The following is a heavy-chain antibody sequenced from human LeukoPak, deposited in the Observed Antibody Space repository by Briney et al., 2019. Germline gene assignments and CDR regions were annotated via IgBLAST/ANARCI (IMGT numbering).Heavy chain of an antibody. Sequence: GGSLRLSCAASGFTFSGNSMSWVRQAPGKGLEWVSSISSSSSYIYHADSVKGRFTISRDNAKNSLYLQMNSLRAEDTAIYYCAKDLRAVAPTVVDCWGQGTLVTVSS. CDR2: ISSSSSYI. J-gene: IGHJ4*02. D-gene: IGHD6-19*01. CDR3: AKDLRAVAPTVVDC. V-gene: IGHV3-21*04. CDR1: GFTFSGNS.